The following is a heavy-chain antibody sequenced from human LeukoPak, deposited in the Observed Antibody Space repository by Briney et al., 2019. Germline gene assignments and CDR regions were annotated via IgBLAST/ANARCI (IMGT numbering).Heavy chain of an antibody. V-gene: IGHV4-39*01. Sequence: SETLSLTCTVSGGSIRSSLYYWAWLRQTPGKGREWIGSIDYSGSTNYNPSLKSRATIFVDTSKNQFSLKLSSLTAADTAVYYCARLLWFGESPLFDYWGQGTLVTVSS. CDR3: ARLLWFGESPLFDY. CDR1: GGSIRSSLYY. CDR2: IDYSGST. J-gene: IGHJ4*02. D-gene: IGHD3-10*01.